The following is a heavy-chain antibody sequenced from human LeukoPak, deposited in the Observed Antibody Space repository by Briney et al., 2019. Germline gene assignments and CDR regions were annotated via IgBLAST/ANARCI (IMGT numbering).Heavy chain of an antibody. CDR1: GYSFTSYW. D-gene: IGHD6-19*01. CDR3: ASTTGRSNGWIYGMDV. J-gene: IGHJ6*04. CDR2: IYPGDSDT. Sequence: GESLKISCKGSGYSFTSYWIGWVRQMPGKGLEWMGIIYPGDSDTRYSPSFQGQVTISADKSISTAYLQWSSLKASDTAMYYCASTTGRSNGWIYGMDVWGKGTTVTVSS. V-gene: IGHV5-51*01.